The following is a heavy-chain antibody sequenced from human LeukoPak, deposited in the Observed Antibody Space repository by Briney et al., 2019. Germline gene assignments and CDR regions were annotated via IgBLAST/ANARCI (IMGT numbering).Heavy chain of an antibody. D-gene: IGHD6-19*01. CDR3: ASIAVAGGDY. CDR1: GFTFSSYA. J-gene: IGHJ4*02. V-gene: IGHV3-30-3*01. CDR2: ISYDGSNK. Sequence: GGSLRLSCAASGFTFSSYAMHWVGQAPGKGLEWVAVISYDGSNKYYADSVKGRFTISRDNSKNTLYLQMNSLRAEDTAVYYCASIAVAGGDYWGQGTLVTVSS.